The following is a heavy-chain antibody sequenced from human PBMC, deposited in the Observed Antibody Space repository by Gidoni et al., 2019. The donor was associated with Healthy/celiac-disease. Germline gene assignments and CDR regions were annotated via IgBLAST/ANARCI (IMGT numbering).Heavy chain of an antibody. CDR1: VGAISRSY. CDR2: IYTSGST. V-gene: IGHV4-4*07. D-gene: IGHD3-9*01. J-gene: IGHJ6*02. CDR3: AREGQYYDILTGYTGYYGIDV. Sequence: QVQLQASGLGLVKPSATLPITCAVSVGAISRSYWSWIRQPAGKGLEWIGRIYTSGSTNYNPSPKSRVTMSVHTSKNQFSLKLSSVTAADTAVYYCAREGQYYDILTGYTGYYGIDVWGQGTTVTVSS.